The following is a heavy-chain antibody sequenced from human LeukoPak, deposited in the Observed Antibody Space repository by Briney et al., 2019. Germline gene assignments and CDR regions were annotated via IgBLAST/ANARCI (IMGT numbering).Heavy chain of an antibody. D-gene: IGHD2-15*01. CDR3: AREADCSGGNCYRGPFDI. Sequence: GGSLRLSCAASGFTFSTYAIHWVRQAPGKGLEWVAAIWYDGSNQYYPDSVKGRLSISRDNSKNTLYLQMNSLKVEDTAVYYCAREADCSGGNCYRGPFDIWGQGTMVTVSS. J-gene: IGHJ3*02. CDR1: GFTFSTYA. V-gene: IGHV3-33*01. CDR2: IWYDGSNQ.